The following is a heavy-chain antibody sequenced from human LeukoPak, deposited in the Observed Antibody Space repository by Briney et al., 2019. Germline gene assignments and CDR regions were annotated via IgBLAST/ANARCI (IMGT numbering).Heavy chain of an antibody. CDR2: ISGSGGST. V-gene: IGHV3-23*01. CDR3: ARNPAVAPGWYFDL. J-gene: IGHJ2*01. CDR1: GFTFSSYS. D-gene: IGHD2-15*01. Sequence: GGSLRLSCAASGFTFSSYSMNWVRQAPGKGLEWVSAISGSGGSTYYADSVKGRFTISRDNSKNTLYLQMNSLRAEDTAVYYCARNPAVAPGWYFDLWGRGTLVTVSS.